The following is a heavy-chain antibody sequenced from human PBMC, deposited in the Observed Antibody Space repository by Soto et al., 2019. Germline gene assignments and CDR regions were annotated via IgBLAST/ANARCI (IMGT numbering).Heavy chain of an antibody. V-gene: IGHV3-21*01. CDR2: ISSSSYI. J-gene: IGHJ6*02. CDR3: ARCYDWFGESYYYYYGMDV. D-gene: IGHD3-10*01. Sequence: GSLRLSCAASGFTFSSYSMNWVRQAPGKGLEWVSSISSSSYIYYADSVKGRFTISRDNAKNSLYLQMNSLRAEDTAVYYCARCYDWFGESYYYYYGMDVWGQGTTVTVSS. CDR1: GFTFSSYS.